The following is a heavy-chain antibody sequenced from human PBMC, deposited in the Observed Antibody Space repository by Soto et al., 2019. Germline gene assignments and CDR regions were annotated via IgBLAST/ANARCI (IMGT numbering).Heavy chain of an antibody. CDR1: GYTITSDY. V-gene: IGHV1-46*01. CDR2: INPSGGST. Sequence: ASVKVSCKASGYTITSDYMNWLRQAPGQGLEWMGIINPSGGSTSYAQKFQGRVTMTGNTSTSTVYMELSSLRSEDTAVYYCARARPRARQFSVGAFDIWGQGTMVTVSS. D-gene: IGHD6-6*01. CDR3: ARARPRARQFSVGAFDI. J-gene: IGHJ3*02.